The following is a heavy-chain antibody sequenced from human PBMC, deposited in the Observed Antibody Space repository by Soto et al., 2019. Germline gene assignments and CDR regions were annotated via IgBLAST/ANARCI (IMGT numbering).Heavy chain of an antibody. J-gene: IGHJ5*01. V-gene: IGHV4-34*01. CDR3: ARTRNRWFDS. CDR2: INPSGRT. CDR1: GDSFRDYY. Sequence: SETLSLTCVVSGDSFRDYYWSWIRQSPGVGLEWIGEINPSGRTEYNPSLRGRVTLSVDTSKNQFSLTLSTLTAADTAVYYCARTRNRWFDSWGQGTLVTVSS. D-gene: IGHD1-1*01.